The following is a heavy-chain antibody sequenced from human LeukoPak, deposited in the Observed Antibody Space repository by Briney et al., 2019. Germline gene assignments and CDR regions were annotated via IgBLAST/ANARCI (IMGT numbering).Heavy chain of an antibody. CDR1: GGSISSGSYY. CDR3: ARGTSYYYDSSGRIKGAFDI. Sequence: PSETLSLTCTISGGSISSGSYYWSWIRQPAGKGLEWIGRIYTSGSTNYNPSLKSRVTISVDTSKNQFSLKLSSVTAADTAVYYCARGTSYYYDSSGRIKGAFDIWGQGTMVTVSS. J-gene: IGHJ3*02. CDR2: IYTSGST. V-gene: IGHV4-61*02. D-gene: IGHD3-22*01.